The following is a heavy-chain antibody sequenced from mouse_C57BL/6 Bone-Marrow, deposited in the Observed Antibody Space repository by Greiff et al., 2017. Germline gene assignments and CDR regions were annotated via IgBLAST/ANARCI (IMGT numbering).Heavy chain of an antibody. J-gene: IGHJ2*01. V-gene: IGHV1-20*01. CDR3: ARGATVVACDY. CDR2: INPYNGDT. CDR1: GYSFTGYF. D-gene: IGHD1-1*01. Sequence: VQLQQSGPELVKPGDSVKISCKASGYSFTGYFMNWVMQSHGKSLEWIGRINPYNGDTFYNQKFKGKATLTVDKSSRTAHMELRSLTSEDAAVYYCARGATVVACDYWGQGTTLTVSS.